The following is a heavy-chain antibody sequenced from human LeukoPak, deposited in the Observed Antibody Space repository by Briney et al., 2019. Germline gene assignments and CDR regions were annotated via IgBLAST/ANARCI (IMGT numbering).Heavy chain of an antibody. CDR1: GGTFSSYA. V-gene: IGHV1-69*04. CDR3: ARSKPPSRGYCSGGSCYSLGDY. D-gene: IGHD2-15*01. Sequence: SVKVSCKASGGTFSSYAISWVRQAPGQGLEWMGRIIPILGIANYAQKFQGRVTITADKSTSTAYMELGSLRSEDTAVYYCARSKPPSRGYCSGGSCYSLGDYWGQGTLVTVSS. J-gene: IGHJ4*02. CDR2: IIPILGIA.